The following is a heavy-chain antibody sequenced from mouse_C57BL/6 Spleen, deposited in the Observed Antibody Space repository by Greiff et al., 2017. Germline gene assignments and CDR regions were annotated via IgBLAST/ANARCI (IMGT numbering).Heavy chain of an antibody. J-gene: IGHJ2*01. V-gene: IGHV5-4*01. Sequence: EVQVVESGGGLVKPGGSLKLSCAASGFTFSSYAMSWVRQTPEKRLEWVATISDGGSYTYYPDNVKGRFTISRDNAKNNLYLQMSHLKSEDTAMYYCARFDDYDGYFDYWGQGTTLTVSS. CDR1: GFTFSSYA. D-gene: IGHD2-4*01. CDR2: ISDGGSYT. CDR3: ARFDDYDGYFDY.